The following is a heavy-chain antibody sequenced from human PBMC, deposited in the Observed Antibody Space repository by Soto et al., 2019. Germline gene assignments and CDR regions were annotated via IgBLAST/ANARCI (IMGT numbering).Heavy chain of an antibody. Sequence: GGSLRLSCAASGFTFSGYSMDWVRQAPGKGLEWVSYISSSSSTIYYADSVKGRFTISRDNAKNSLYLQMNSLRAEDTAVYYCARFMGDAFDIWGQGTMVTVSS. CDR2: ISSSSSTI. CDR1: GFTFSGYS. D-gene: IGHD3-10*01. V-gene: IGHV3-48*04. CDR3: ARFMGDAFDI. J-gene: IGHJ3*02.